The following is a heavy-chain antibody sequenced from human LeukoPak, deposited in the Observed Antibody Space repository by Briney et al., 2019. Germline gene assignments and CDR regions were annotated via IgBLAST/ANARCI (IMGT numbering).Heavy chain of an antibody. D-gene: IGHD3-10*01. CDR2: IYHSGST. CDR3: ARAGTGDYYYYMDV. V-gene: IGHV4-38-2*02. Sequence: SETLSLTCTVSGDSISSGYYCGWIRQPPGKGLEWIGSIYHSGSTYYNPSLKSRVTISVDTSKNQFSLKLSSVAAADTAVYYCARAGTGDYYYYMDVWGKGTTVTVSS. CDR1: GDSISSGYY. J-gene: IGHJ6*03.